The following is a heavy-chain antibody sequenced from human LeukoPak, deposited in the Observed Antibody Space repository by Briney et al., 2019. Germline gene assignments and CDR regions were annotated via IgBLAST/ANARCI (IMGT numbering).Heavy chain of an antibody. Sequence: SETLSLTCIVSGGSISSSSYYWGWIRQPPGKGLEWIGSIFYSGSTYYNPSLKSRVTISVDTSKNQFSLKLSSVTAADTAVYYCALTRQYYDSGGYLENWGQGTLVTVSS. V-gene: IGHV4-39*07. J-gene: IGHJ4*02. CDR1: GGSISSSSYY. CDR2: IFYSGST. CDR3: ALTRQYYDSGGYLEN. D-gene: IGHD3-22*01.